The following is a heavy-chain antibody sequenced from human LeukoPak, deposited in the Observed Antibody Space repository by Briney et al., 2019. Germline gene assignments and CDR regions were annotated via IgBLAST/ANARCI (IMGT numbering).Heavy chain of an antibody. J-gene: IGHJ3*02. D-gene: IGHD6-13*01. CDR1: GVTFSNYA. CDR2: ISSSGGST. V-gene: IGHV3-23*01. Sequence: GGSLRVSCAVSGVTFSNYAMSWGRQAPGKGLWWVSAISSSGGSTNYADSVKGRFTISRDNSKNTLYLQMNSLRDEDTAVYYCAKHTSSGAFDIWGQGTMVTVSS. CDR3: AKHTSSGAFDI.